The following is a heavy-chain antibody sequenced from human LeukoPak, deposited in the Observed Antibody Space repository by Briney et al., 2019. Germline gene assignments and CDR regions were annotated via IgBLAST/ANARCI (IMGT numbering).Heavy chain of an antibody. D-gene: IGHD2-15*01. V-gene: IGHV3-23*01. CDR3: AKRRRPSGGAYDM. J-gene: IGHJ3*02. CDR2: ISASDGRT. Sequence: GGPLRLSCAASGFTFDTSVMGWVRQAPGRGLEWVSDISASDGRTFYADSVKGRFTISRDNSKDTLYLQMNSLRAEDTALYYCAKRRRPSGGAYDMWGPGTMVTVSS. CDR1: GFTFDTSV.